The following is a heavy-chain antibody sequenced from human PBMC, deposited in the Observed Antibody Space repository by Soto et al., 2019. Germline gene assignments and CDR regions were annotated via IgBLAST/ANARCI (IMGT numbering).Heavy chain of an antibody. D-gene: IGHD2-21*01. J-gene: IGHJ4*02. CDR2: IYHSGST. V-gene: IGHV4-30-2*01. CDR1: GGSISSGGYS. Sequence: QLQLQESGSGLVKPSETLSLTCAVSGGSISSGGYSWSWIRQPPGKGLEWIGYIYHSGSTYYNPSLKIRVTISVDRSKNHFSLMQFSVTAADTSVYSGARIPGHWGQGTLVTVSS. CDR3: ARIPGH.